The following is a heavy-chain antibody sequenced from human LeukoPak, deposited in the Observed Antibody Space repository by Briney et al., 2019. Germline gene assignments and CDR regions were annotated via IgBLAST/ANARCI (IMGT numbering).Heavy chain of an antibody. D-gene: IGHD4-11*01. J-gene: IGHJ4*02. CDR3: ARYDYSNYVGYYDH. V-gene: IGHV3-20*04. CDR2: INWNGGST. Sequence: GGSLRLSCAASGFTFNDYGVSWVRQAPGKGLEWVSGINWNGGSTDYADSVKGRFTISRDNAKNSLFLQMTSLRAEDTALYYCARYDYSNYVGYYDHWGQGTLVTVSS. CDR1: GFTFNDYG.